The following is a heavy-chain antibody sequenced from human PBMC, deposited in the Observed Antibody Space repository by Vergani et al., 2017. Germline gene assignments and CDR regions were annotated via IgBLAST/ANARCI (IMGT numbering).Heavy chain of an antibody. CDR1: GYTFTSYA. CDR3: ARDLGYYGSGSYYTGGY. J-gene: IGHJ4*02. V-gene: IGHV7-4-1*02. D-gene: IGHD3-10*01. Sequence: QVQLVQSGSELKKPGASVKVSCKASGYTFTSYAMTWVRQAPGQGLEVMGRINTNTGNPTYAQGFTGRFVFSLATSVSTAYLQISSLKAEDTAVYYCARDLGYYGSGSYYTGGYWGQGTLVTVSS. CDR2: INTNTGNP.